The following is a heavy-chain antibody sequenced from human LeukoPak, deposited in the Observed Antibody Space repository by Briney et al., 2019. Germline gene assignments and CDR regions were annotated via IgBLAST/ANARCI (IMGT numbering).Heavy chain of an antibody. V-gene: IGHV3-33*08. Sequence: PGGSLRLSCAASGFTFSSYSMNWVRQAPGKGLEWVAVIWDDGSNKYYAVSVKGRFTIYRDNTNNTLYLQMNSLRAEDTAEYYCARDVSGSSSWYVNWGQGTLVTVSS. CDR2: IWDDGSNK. D-gene: IGHD6-13*01. CDR3: ARDVSGSSSWYVN. CDR1: GFTFSSYS. J-gene: IGHJ4*02.